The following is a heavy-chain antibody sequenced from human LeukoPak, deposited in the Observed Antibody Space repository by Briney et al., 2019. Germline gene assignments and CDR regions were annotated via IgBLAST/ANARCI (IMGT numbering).Heavy chain of an antibody. CDR2: ISGSGGTA. D-gene: IGHD3-22*01. V-gene: IGHV3-23*01. CDR1: GFISSNSA. Sequence: PGAFLRPSCAACGFISSNSAISLRRLPPGKGLELVSAISGSGGTAYYADSVKGRLTISRDNPTNSLYPAMNSLTAEYIAVYYFAEDVEIVVVITDYWGQGNLVTVSS. CDR3: AEDVEIVVVITDY. J-gene: IGHJ4*02.